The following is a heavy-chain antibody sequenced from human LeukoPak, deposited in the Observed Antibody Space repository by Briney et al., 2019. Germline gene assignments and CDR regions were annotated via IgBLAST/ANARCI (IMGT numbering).Heavy chain of an antibody. CDR3: ARDVYCDGDCDDAFDI. CDR1: GYTFSSYS. CDR2: ISSSSSYI. V-gene: IGHV3-21*01. D-gene: IGHD2-21*01. J-gene: IGHJ3*02. Sequence: PGGSLRLSCAASGYTFSSYSMNWVRQAPGKGLEWVSSISSSSSYIYYADSVKGRFTISRDNAKNSLYLQMNSLRAEDTAVYYCARDVYCDGDCDDAFDIWGQGTMVTVSS.